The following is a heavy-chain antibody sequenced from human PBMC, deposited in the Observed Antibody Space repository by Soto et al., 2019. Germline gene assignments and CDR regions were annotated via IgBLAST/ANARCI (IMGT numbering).Heavy chain of an antibody. CDR1: GGSFSGYY. J-gene: IGHJ4*02. D-gene: IGHD6-13*01. Sequence: QVQLQQWGAGLLKPSETLSLTCAVYGGSFSGYYWSWIRQPPGKGLEWIGEINHSGSTNYNPSLKSRVPISVDTCKHQFSLKLSSVPAADTAVYYCARGRGEKGQQLVQDVDYWGQGTLVTVSS. CDR2: INHSGST. V-gene: IGHV4-34*01. CDR3: ARGRGEKGQQLVQDVDY.